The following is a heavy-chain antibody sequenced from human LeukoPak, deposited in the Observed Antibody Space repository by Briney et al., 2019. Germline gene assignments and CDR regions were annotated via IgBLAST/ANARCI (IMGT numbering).Heavy chain of an antibody. J-gene: IGHJ4*02. Sequence: GGSLRLSCAASGFTFDDYAMGWVRQAPGKGLEWVSGISWNSGSIGYADSVKGRFTISRDNAKNSLYLQMNSLRAEDTAVYYYAKSRILAFYFDYWGQGTLVTVSS. D-gene: IGHD2-15*01. V-gene: IGHV3-9*01. CDR3: AKSRILAFYFDY. CDR1: GFTFDDYA. CDR2: ISWNSGSI.